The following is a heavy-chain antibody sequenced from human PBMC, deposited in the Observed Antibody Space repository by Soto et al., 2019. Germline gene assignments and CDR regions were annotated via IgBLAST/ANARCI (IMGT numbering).Heavy chain of an antibody. CDR3: AKLSCTSSTCYFPGWFDP. J-gene: IGHJ5*02. V-gene: IGHV4-31*03. CDR1: GDSISVGASF. Sequence: SETLSLTYTVSGDSISVGASFWSWIRQPPGNCLEWIANVYYSGSSYYNPSLKSRLTISVDTTKNQFSLQLKSMTAADTAVYYCAKLSCTSSTCYFPGWFDPWGQGNLVTVSS. CDR2: VYYSGSS. D-gene: IGHD2-2*01.